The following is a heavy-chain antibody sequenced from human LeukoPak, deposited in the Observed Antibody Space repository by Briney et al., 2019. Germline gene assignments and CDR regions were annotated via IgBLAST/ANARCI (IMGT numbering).Heavy chain of an antibody. V-gene: IGHV4-30-4*01. CDR3: ASYYYDSSGSPD. CDR2: IYYSGST. CDR1: GGSISSGDYY. D-gene: IGHD3-22*01. J-gene: IGHJ4*02. Sequence: SQTLSLTCTVSGGSISSGDYYWSWIRQPPGKGLEWIVYIYYSGSTYYNPALKSRVTISVDTSKNQFSLKLSSVTAADTAVYYCASYYYDSSGSPDWGQGPLVTVSS.